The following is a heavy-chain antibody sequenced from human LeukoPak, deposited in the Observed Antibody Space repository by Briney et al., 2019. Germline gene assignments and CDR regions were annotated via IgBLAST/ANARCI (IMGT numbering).Heavy chain of an antibody. CDR3: ARDQFEVVPAAADYYYYYGMDV. D-gene: IGHD2-2*01. J-gene: IGHJ6*02. CDR1: GFTFSSYG. Sequence: GGSLRLSCAASGFTFSSYGMHWVRQAPGKGLEWEAVIWYDGSNKYYADSVKGRFTISRDNSKNTLYLQMNSLRAEDTAVYYCARDQFEVVPAAADYYYYYGMDVWGQGTTVTVSS. V-gene: IGHV3-33*01. CDR2: IWYDGSNK.